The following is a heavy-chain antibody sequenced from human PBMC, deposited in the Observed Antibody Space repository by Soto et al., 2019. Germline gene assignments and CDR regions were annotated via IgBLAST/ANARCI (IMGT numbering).Heavy chain of an antibody. CDR2: IRSKSEGGTT. D-gene: IGHD3-10*01. CDR1: GLTFTSAW. Sequence: GGSLRLSCAASGLTFTSAWLTWVRQAPGKGLEWVGRIRSKSEGGTTDYAAPVKGRFTISRDDSANTLYLHMSSLKDEDTAVYYCTTKRGRGYLEYWGQGTRVTVSS. CDR3: TTKRGRGYLEY. V-gene: IGHV3-15*07. J-gene: IGHJ4*02.